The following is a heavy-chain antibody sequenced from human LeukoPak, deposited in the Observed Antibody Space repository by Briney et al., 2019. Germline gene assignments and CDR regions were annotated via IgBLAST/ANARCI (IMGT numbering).Heavy chain of an antibody. D-gene: IGHD2-2*02. V-gene: IGHV4-61*02. CDR1: GGSISSGSYY. CDR3: ARRVVVVPAAIEGGIDY. Sequence: SETLSLTCTVSGGSISSGSYYWSWIRQPAGKGLEWIGRIYTSGSTNYNPSLKSRVTISVDTSKNQFSLKLSSVTAADTAVYYCARRVVVVPAAIEGGIDYWGQGTLVTVSS. J-gene: IGHJ4*02. CDR2: IYTSGST.